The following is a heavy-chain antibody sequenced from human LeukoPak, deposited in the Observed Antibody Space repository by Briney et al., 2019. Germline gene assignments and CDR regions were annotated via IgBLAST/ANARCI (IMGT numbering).Heavy chain of an antibody. J-gene: IGHJ4*02. CDR3: AKGRYHLATVTLLDY. CDR1: GFTFSNFG. Sequence: GGSLRLSCAASGFTFSNFGMHWVRQAPGKGLEWVAFIRYDGSNKYYADSVKGRFTISRDNAKNSLYLQMNSLRAEDTAVYYCAKGRYHLATVTLLDYWGQGTLVTVSS. D-gene: IGHD4-17*01. V-gene: IGHV3-30*02. CDR2: IRYDGSNK.